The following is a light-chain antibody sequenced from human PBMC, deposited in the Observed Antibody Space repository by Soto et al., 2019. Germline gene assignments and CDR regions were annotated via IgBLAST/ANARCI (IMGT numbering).Light chain of an antibody. Sequence: QSALTQPASVSGSPGQSITISCTGTSSDVGGYNYVSWYQQHPGKAPKLMIYDVSNRPSGVSNRFSGSKSGNTASLTISRLQAEDEADYYCSSYTSSSTLEVFGTGTKVTV. CDR3: SSYTSSSTLEV. CDR1: SSDVGGYNY. CDR2: DVS. V-gene: IGLV2-14*01. J-gene: IGLJ1*01.